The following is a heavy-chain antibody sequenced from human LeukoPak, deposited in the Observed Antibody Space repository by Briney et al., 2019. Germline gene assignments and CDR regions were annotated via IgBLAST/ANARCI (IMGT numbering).Heavy chain of an antibody. V-gene: IGHV3-15*01. Sequence: GGSLRLSCAASGFTFSNAWMSWVRQAPGKGLEWVGRIKSKTDGGTTDYAAPVKGRFTISRDDSKNTLYLQMNSLKTEDTAVYYCTAPFSSYYFDYWGQGTLVTVSS. CDR3: TAPFSSYYFDY. D-gene: IGHD6-6*01. CDR1: GFTFSNAW. J-gene: IGHJ4*02. CDR2: IKSKTDGGTT.